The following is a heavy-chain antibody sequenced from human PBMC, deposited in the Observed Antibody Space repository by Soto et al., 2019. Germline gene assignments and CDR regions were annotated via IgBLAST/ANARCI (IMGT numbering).Heavy chain of an antibody. Sequence: ASVKVSCKASGYTFTGYYMHWVRQAPGQGLEWMGWINPNSGGTNYAQKFQGRVTMTRDTSISTAYMELSRLRSDDTAVYYCARSLAFYYDFWSGYYTCGRYYYYYYVMAVRGQGTTVTGS. CDR2: INPNSGGT. J-gene: IGHJ6*02. V-gene: IGHV1-2*02. CDR3: ARSLAFYYDFWSGYYTCGRYYYYYYVMAV. CDR1: GYTFTGYY. D-gene: IGHD3-3*01.